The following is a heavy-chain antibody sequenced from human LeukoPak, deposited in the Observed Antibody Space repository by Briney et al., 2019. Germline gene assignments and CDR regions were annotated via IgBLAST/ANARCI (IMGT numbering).Heavy chain of an antibody. J-gene: IGHJ4*02. Sequence: WGALRLSFGGPGFTLSSFAMEWVRQGPGQGREGVGVISYYGSNKYYVDSVKGRFTISRDNSKNTLYLQMNSLRAEDTAVYYCARAIYYDTSGYFQGGFDYWGQGTLVTVSS. CDR3: ARAIYYDTSGYFQGGFDY. D-gene: IGHD3-22*01. CDR1: GFTLSSFA. CDR2: ISYYGSNK. V-gene: IGHV3-30*16.